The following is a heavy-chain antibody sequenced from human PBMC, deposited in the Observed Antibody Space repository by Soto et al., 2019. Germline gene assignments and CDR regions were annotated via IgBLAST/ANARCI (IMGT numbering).Heavy chain of an antibody. CDR3: ARDPESFMYYDFWSGYWFDF. D-gene: IGHD3-3*01. CDR2: INAGNGNT. Sequence: ASVKVSCKASGYTFTSYAMHWVRQAPGQRLECMGWINAGNGNTKYSQKFQGRVTITRDTSASTAYMELSSLRSEDTAVYYCARDPESFMYYDFWSGYWFDFWGQGTLVTVSS. J-gene: IGHJ5*01. CDR1: GYTFTSYA. V-gene: IGHV1-3*01.